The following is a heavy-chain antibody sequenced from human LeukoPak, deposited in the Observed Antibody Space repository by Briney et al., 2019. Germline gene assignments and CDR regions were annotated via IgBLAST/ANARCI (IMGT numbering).Heavy chain of an antibody. CDR1: GASISNYY. D-gene: IGHD3-22*01. J-gene: IGHJ6*02. V-gene: IGHV4-59*01. CDR3: ARDKGSGYPDYYGVDV. Sequence: PSEILSLTCTVSGASISNYYWSWIRQPPGKELEWIGYIYYSGSTNYNPSLESRVLISVDTSKNQFSLKLGSVTAADTAVYYCARDKGSGYPDYYGVDVWGQGTTVTVSS. CDR2: IYYSGST.